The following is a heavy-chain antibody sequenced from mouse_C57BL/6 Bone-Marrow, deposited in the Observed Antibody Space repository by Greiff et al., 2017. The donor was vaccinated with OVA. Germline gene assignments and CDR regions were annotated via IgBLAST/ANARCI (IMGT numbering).Heavy chain of an antibody. J-gene: IGHJ3*01. D-gene: IGHD4-1*01. CDR2: ISDGGSYT. V-gene: IGHV5-4*03. CDR3: ARGMGRLAY. Sequence: EVKLVESGGGLVKPGGSLKLSCAASGFTFSSYAMSWVRQTPEKRLEWVATISDGGSYTYYPDNVKGRFTISRDNAKNNLYLQMSHLKSEDTAMYYCARGMGRLAYWGQGTLVTVSA. CDR1: GFTFSSYA.